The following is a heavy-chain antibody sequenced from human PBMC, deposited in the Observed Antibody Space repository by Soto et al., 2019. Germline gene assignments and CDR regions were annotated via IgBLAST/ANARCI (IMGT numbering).Heavy chain of an antibody. CDR3: ARGSVVVVAAASYYFDY. CDR1: GGTFSSYA. D-gene: IGHD2-15*01. V-gene: IGHV1-69*01. CDR2: IIPIFGTA. Sequence: QVQLVQSGAEVKKPGSSVKVSCKASGGTFSSYAISWVRQAPGQGLEWMGGIIPIFGTANYAQKFQGRVTITADESTRTAYMELSSLRSEDTAVYYCARGSVVVVAAASYYFDYWGQGTLVTVSS. J-gene: IGHJ4*02.